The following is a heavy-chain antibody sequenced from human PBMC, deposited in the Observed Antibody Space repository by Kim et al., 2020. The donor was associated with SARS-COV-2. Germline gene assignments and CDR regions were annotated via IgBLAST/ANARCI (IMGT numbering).Heavy chain of an antibody. Sequence: GGSLRLSCAASGFTFSSYGMHWVRQAPGKGLEWVAVIWYDGSNKYYADSVKGRFTISRDNSKNTLYLQMNSLRAEDTAVYYCAREVRYSGALDYWGQGTLVTVSS. CDR1: GFTFSSYG. CDR3: AREVRYSGALDY. CDR2: IWYDGSNK. D-gene: IGHD1-26*01. V-gene: IGHV3-33*01. J-gene: IGHJ4*02.